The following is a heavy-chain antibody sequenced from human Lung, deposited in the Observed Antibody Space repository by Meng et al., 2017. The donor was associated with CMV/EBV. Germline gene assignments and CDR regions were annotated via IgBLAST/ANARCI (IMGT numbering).Heavy chain of an antibody. CDR1: GFTFSSYE. V-gene: IGHV3-48*03. J-gene: IGHJ4*02. D-gene: IGHD3-3*01. CDR2: ISSSGSTI. Sequence: SXXASGFTFSSYEINWVRQAPGKGLEWVSYISSSGSTIYYADSVKGRFTISRDNAKNSLYLQMNSLRAEDTAVYYCARNRVTIFGVQDYYFDYWGRGTLVTVSS. CDR3: ARNRVTIFGVQDYYFDY.